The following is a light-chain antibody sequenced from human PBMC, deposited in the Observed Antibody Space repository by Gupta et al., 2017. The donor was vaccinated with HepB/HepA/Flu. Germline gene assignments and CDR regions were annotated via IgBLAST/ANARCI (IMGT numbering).Light chain of an antibody. CDR2: WAS. CDR1: QSILYSSNNLNY. V-gene: IGKV4-1*01. Sequence: DIVMTQSPDSLAVSLGERATINCKSSQSILYSSNNLNYLAWYQQKPGQPAKLLIYWASTRESGVPDRFSGSGYGTDFTLTISSRQAEDVAVYYCQQHYNTPQITFGQGTRLEIK. J-gene: IGKJ5*01. CDR3: QQHYNTPQIT.